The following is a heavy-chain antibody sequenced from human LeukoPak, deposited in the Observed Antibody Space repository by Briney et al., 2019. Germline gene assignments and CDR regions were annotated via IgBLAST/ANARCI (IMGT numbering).Heavy chain of an antibody. CDR3: ARGRPHGNDY. J-gene: IGHJ4*02. V-gene: IGHV3-74*01. CDR1: GFTFSSYW. CDR2: IASDGSST. D-gene: IGHD4-23*01. Sequence: GGSLRLSCAASGFTFSSYWMNWIRQAPGKGLVWVSRIASDGSSTTYADSVKGRFSISRDNAKNTLYLQMNSLRVEDTAVYYCARGRPHGNDYWGQGTLVTVSS.